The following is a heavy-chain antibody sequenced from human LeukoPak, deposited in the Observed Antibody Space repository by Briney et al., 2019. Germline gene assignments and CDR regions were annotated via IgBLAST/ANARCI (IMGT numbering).Heavy chain of an antibody. CDR3: ARDGFGTGSN. Sequence: GGSLRPSCAASGLTFSNYWMDWDRQAPGKGLEWVANIKQDGSEKNYVDSVKGRFIISRDNAKNSLYLQMNTLRADDTAVYYCARDGFGTGSNWGQGPLVTVSS. J-gene: IGHJ4*02. CDR1: GLTFSNYW. CDR2: IKQDGSEK. V-gene: IGHV3-7*03. D-gene: IGHD3-16*01.